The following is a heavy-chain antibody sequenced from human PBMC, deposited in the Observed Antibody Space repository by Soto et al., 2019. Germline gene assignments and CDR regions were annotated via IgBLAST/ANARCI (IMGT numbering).Heavy chain of an antibody. CDR2: IIPLFGTA. CDR3: ATVPGGGYSYGQGGY. D-gene: IGHD5-18*01. Sequence: QVQLVQSGAEVKKPGSSVKVSCKASGGTFTNYAISWVRQAPGQGLEWMGGIIPLFGTADYAQKFQGRVTITADASTSTAYMELSSLRSEDTAVYYCATVPGGGYSYGQGGYWGQGTLVTVSS. J-gene: IGHJ4*02. V-gene: IGHV1-69*12. CDR1: GGTFTNYA.